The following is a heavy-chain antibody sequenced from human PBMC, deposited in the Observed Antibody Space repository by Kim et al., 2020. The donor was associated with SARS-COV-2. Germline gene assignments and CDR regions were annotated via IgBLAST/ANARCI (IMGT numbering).Heavy chain of an antibody. J-gene: IGHJ4*02. CDR1: GFTFSSYG. CDR2: ISYDGSNK. V-gene: IGHV3-30*18. D-gene: IGHD6-13*01. Sequence: GGSLRLSCAASGFTFSSYGMHWVRQAPGKGLEWVAVISYDGSNKYYADSVKGRFTISRDNSKNTLYLQMNSLRAEDTAVYYCAKDAGYSSSWYRGGWFDYWGQGTLVTVSS. CDR3: AKDAGYSSSWYRGGWFDY.